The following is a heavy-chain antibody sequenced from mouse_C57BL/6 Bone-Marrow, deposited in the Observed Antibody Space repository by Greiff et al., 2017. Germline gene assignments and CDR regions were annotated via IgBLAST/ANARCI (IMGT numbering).Heavy chain of an antibody. CDR2: ISSGGSYT. D-gene: IGHD3-2*02. J-gene: IGHJ4*01. CDR1: GFTFSSYG. V-gene: IGHV5-6*01. CDR3: AAQALFLYAMDY. Sequence: EVKLMESGGDLVKPGGSLKLSCAASGFTFSSYGMSWVRQTPDKRLEWVATISSGGSYTYSPDSVKGRFTISRDNAKNTLYLQLSSLKSEDTAMYYCAAQALFLYAMDYWGQGTSVTVSS.